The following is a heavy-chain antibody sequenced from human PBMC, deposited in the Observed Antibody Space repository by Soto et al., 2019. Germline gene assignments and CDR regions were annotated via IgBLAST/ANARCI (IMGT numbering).Heavy chain of an antibody. V-gene: IGHV1-18*01. D-gene: IGHD3-22*01. Sequence: AGVKVSRKASGYTFTSYGISWVRLAPGQGHEWMGWISAYNGNTNYAQKLQGRVTMTTDTSTSTAYMELRSLRSDDTAVYYCAREGYYDSSGYYRRLPFDYWGQGTLVTVSS. CDR3: AREGYYDSSGYYRRLPFDY. CDR1: GYTFTSYG. CDR2: ISAYNGNT. J-gene: IGHJ4*02.